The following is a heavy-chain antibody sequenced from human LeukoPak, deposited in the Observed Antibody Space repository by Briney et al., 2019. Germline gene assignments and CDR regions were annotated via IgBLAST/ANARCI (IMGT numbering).Heavy chain of an antibody. J-gene: IGHJ5*02. CDR1: GGSISSSSYY. V-gene: IGHV4-39*07. Sequence: SETLSLTCTVSGGSISSSSYYWGWIRQPPGKGLEWIGSIYYSGSTYYNPSLKSRVTISVDTSKNQFSLKLNSVTAADTAVYYCAGRSTTTWYSVDPWGQGTLVTVSS. CDR3: AGRSTTTWYSVDP. D-gene: IGHD6-13*01. CDR2: IYYSGST.